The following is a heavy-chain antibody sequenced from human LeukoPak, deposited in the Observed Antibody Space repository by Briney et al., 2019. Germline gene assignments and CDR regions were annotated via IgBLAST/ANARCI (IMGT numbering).Heavy chain of an antibody. CDR2: IYPGDSDT. CDR1: GCSFTSYL. Sequence: GESLKISCKGSGCSFTSYLIGGVRQMPGKGLEWMGIIYPGDSDTRYSPSFRGQVTISADNSITTAYLQWSSLKASDTAMYYCARHGLIAVAVMDVWGQGTTVPVSS. J-gene: IGHJ6*02. V-gene: IGHV5-51*01. CDR3: ARHGLIAVAVMDV. D-gene: IGHD6-19*01.